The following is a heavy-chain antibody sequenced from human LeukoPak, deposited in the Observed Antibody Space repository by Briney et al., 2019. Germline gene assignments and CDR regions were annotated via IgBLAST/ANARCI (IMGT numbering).Heavy chain of an antibody. Sequence: PGGSLRLSCAASGFTFSTYAVNWVRQAPGKGLEWVSTISSSGDSTYYADSVKGRFTISRDNSKDTLYLQMSSVRVDDTVVYYCARDRGRYYDSRGFYWGYYFDSWGQGILVTVST. CDR3: ARDRGRYYDSRGFYWGYYFDS. D-gene: IGHD3-22*01. CDR1: GFTFSTYA. V-gene: IGHV3-23*01. J-gene: IGHJ4*02. CDR2: ISSSGDST.